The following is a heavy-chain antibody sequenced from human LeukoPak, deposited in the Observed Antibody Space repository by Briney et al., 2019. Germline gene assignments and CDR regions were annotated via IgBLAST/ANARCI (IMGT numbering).Heavy chain of an antibody. D-gene: IGHD2-15*01. CDR1: GFTFRTYS. CDR2: IYSGGST. CDR3: ASYCSGGSCSSIDY. Sequence: PGGSLRLSCAASGFTFRTYSMNWVRQAPGKGLEWVSVIYSGGSTYYADSVKGRFTISRDNSKNTLYLQMNSLRAEDTAVYYCASYCSGGSCSSIDYWGQGTLVTVSS. V-gene: IGHV3-66*01. J-gene: IGHJ4*02.